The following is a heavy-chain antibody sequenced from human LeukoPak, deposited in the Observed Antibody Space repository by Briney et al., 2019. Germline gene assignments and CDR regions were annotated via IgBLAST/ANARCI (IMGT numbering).Heavy chain of an antibody. D-gene: IGHD1/OR15-1a*01. J-gene: IGHJ4*02. V-gene: IGHV3-7*01. CDR2: IKEDGSET. CDR1: GFTFSRSW. CDR3: SRSLNN. Sequence: GGSLRLSCAASGFTFSRSWMDWARQAPGKGLEWVANIKEDGSETYFVDSAKGRFTISRDNAKNSLYLQMDRMRVEDTGIYYCSRSLNNWGQGTLVTVSS.